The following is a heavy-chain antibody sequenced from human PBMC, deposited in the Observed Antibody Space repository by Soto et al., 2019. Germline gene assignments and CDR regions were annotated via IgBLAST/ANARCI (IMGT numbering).Heavy chain of an antibody. CDR1: GFTFSSYW. V-gene: IGHV3-74*01. Sequence: GGSLRLSCAASGFTFSSYWMHWVRQAPGKGLVWVSRSNSDGSSTSYADSVKGRFTISRDNAKNTLYLQMNSLRAEDTAVYYCVRTSLVVAAATREDYWGQGTLVTVSS. D-gene: IGHD2-15*01. J-gene: IGHJ4*02. CDR2: SNSDGSST. CDR3: VRTSLVVAAATREDY.